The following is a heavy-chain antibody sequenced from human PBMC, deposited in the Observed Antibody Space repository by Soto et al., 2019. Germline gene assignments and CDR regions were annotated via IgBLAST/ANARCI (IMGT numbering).Heavy chain of an antibody. CDR1: GYTFTGYY. Sequence: GASVKVSCKASGYTFTGYYMHWVRQAPGQGLEWMGWINPNSGGTNYAQKFQGWVTMTRDTSISTAYMELSRLRSDDTAVYYCARERGIALNWFDPWGQGTLVTVSS. D-gene: IGHD6-13*01. V-gene: IGHV1-2*04. CDR2: INPNSGGT. CDR3: ARERGIALNWFDP. J-gene: IGHJ5*02.